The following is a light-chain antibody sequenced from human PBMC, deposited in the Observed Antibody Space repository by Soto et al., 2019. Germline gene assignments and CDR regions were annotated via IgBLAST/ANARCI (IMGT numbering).Light chain of an antibody. J-gene: IGKJ5*01. CDR1: QDIGGR. Sequence: DIQITQSPSSLFASLVDRVTITCRASQDIGGRLAWFQQKPGKAPQYLIQAASILQSGVPSRFSGSGSGTDFTLTISCLQTEDIATYYCQQYENLPTFGQGTRLEIK. V-gene: IGKV1D-16*01. CDR2: AAS. CDR3: QQYENLPT.